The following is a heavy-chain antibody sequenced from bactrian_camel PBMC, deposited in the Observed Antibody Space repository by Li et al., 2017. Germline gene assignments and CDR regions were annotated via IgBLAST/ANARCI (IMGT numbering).Heavy chain of an antibody. CDR3: ATSTYAGSYYPLNSARYNI. D-gene: IGHD2*01. Sequence: VQLVESGGGSALTGGSLRPSCTASGYAYSGYCVGWFRQAPGKEREGVAAIGTDTGITLYADSVKGRFTISRNSAKDTWYLQMNSLTPEDTAMYYCATSTYAGSYYPLNSARYNIWGRGTQVTVS. J-gene: IGHJ4*01. CDR2: IGTDTGIT. V-gene: IGHV3S40*01. CDR1: GYAYSGYC.